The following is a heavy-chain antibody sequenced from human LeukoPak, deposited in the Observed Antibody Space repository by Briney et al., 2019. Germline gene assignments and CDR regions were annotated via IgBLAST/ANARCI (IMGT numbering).Heavy chain of an antibody. CDR1: GGSISSYY. V-gene: IGHV4-4*09. Sequence: SETLSLTCTVSGGSISSYYWSWIRQPPGKGLEWIGYIYTSGSTNYNPSLKSRVTISVDTSKNRFSLKLSPVTAADAAVCYCARVFSSFGVAFDYWGQGTLVTVSS. J-gene: IGHJ4*02. D-gene: IGHD3-3*01. CDR3: ARVFSSFGVAFDY. CDR2: IYTSGST.